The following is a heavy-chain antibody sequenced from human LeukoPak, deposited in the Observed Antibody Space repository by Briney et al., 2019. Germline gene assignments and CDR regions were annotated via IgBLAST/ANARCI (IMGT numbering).Heavy chain of an antibody. CDR3: ARDAKGYGLDY. D-gene: IGHD5-18*01. CDR1: GFTFSSYE. Sequence: PGGSLRLSCAASGFTFSSYEMNWVRQAPGKGLEWVSYISSSGSTIYYADSVKGRFTISRDNAKNSLYLQMNSLRAEDTAVYYCARDAKGYGLDYWGQGTLVTVSS. V-gene: IGHV3-48*03. J-gene: IGHJ4*02. CDR2: ISSSGSTI.